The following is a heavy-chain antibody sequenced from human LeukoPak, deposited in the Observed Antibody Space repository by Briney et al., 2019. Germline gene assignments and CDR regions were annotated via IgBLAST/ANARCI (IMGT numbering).Heavy chain of an antibody. CDR2: ISGSGGST. V-gene: IGHV3-23*01. CDR3: AKAYDFWSGYYKEPMYYFDY. J-gene: IGHJ4*02. Sequence: GGSLRLSCAASGFTFSSYAMSWVRQAPGKGLEWVSAISGSGGSTYYADSVKGRFTISRDNSKNTLYLQMNSLRAEDTAVYYCAKAYDFWSGYYKEPMYYFDYWGQGTLVTVSS. CDR1: GFTFSSYA. D-gene: IGHD3-3*01.